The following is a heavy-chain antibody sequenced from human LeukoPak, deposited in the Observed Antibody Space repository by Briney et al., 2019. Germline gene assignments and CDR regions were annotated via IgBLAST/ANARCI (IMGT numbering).Heavy chain of an antibody. D-gene: IGHD7-27*01. CDR2: IYPADSDT. CDR3: AFGASNWDQFDY. J-gene: IGHJ4*02. V-gene: IGHV5-51*01. Sequence: KGGESLKISCKGSGYSFTSYWIGWVRQMPGKGLEWMGIIYPADSDTRYSPSFQGQVTISADKSVRTAYLQLSSLKASDTAMYYCAFGASNWDQFDYWGQGTLVTVSS. CDR1: GYSFTSYW.